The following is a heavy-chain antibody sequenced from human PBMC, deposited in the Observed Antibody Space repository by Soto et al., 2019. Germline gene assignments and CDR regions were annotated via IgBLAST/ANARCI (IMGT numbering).Heavy chain of an antibody. Sequence: EVQLVESGGGLVKPGGSLRLSCAASGFTFSSYSMNWVRQAPGKGLEWVSSISSSSSYIYYADSVKGRFTISRDNAKNSLYLQMNSVRAEDTAVYYCARGGSYESSGYPYYFDYWGQGTLVNVSS. J-gene: IGHJ4*02. D-gene: IGHD3-22*01. V-gene: IGHV3-21*01. CDR1: GFTFSSYS. CDR3: ARGGSYESSGYPYYFDY. CDR2: ISSSSSYI.